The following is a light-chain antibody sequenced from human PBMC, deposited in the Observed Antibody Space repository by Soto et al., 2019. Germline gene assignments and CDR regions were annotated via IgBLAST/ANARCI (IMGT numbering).Light chain of an antibody. Sequence: EIVLTQSPATLSLSPGERATLSCRASQSVRNYLSWYQQKPGLAPRLLIYDTSTMATGIPARFSGSGFGTDYTLTISSLEPEDFADYYCQQHSSWPLTFGGGTKVEIK. CDR1: QSVRNY. J-gene: IGKJ4*01. CDR3: QQHSSWPLT. CDR2: DTS. V-gene: IGKV3-11*01.